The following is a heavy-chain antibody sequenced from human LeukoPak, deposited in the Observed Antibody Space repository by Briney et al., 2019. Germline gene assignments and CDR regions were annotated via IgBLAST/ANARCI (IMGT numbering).Heavy chain of an antibody. CDR2: IYPGDSDT. V-gene: IGHV5-51*01. D-gene: IGHD3-22*01. CDR3: ARHVYYYDSSGVYAFDI. Sequence: GESLKISCKGSGYSFTSYWIAWVRQMPGKGLEWMGIIYPGDSDTTYSPPFQGQVTISADKSISTAYLQWSSLKASDTAMYYCARHVYYYDSSGVYAFDIWGQGTMVTVSS. J-gene: IGHJ3*02. CDR1: GYSFTSYW.